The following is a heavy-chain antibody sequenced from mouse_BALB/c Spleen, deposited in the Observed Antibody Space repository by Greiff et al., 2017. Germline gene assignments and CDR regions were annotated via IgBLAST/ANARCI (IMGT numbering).Heavy chain of an antibody. CDR2: IDPANGNT. CDR1: GFNLTDSY. V-gene: IGHV14-3*02. Sequence: VQLQQSGAELVKPGASVKLSCTASGFNLTDSYMHWVKQRPEQGLEWIGRIDPANGNTNYDPKFQGKATITADTSSNTAYLQLSSLTSEDTAVYYCARSDAYYYAMDDWGQGTSGTVAS. CDR3: ARSDAYYYAMDD. J-gene: IGHJ4*01.